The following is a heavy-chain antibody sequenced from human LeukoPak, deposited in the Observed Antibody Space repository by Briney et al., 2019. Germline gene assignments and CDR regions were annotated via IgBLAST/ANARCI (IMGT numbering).Heavy chain of an antibody. CDR3: AREPGGGNWFDP. CDR1: GGSISSHY. D-gene: IGHD3-16*01. CDR2: IYYSGST. J-gene: IGHJ5*02. V-gene: IGHV4-59*11. Sequence: SETLSLTCTVSGGSISSHYWSWIRQPPGKGLEWIGYIYYSGSTNYNPSLKSRVTISVDTSTNQFSLKLSSVTAADTAVYYCAREPGGGNWFDPWGQGTLVTVSS.